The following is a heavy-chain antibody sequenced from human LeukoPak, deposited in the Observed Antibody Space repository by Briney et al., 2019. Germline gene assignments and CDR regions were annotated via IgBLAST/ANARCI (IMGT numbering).Heavy chain of an antibody. V-gene: IGHV4-34*01. CDR1: GGSFSGYY. D-gene: IGHD6-13*01. CDR3: ARTWYISSWYGFDY. Sequence: SETLSLTCAVYGGSFSGYYWSWIRQPPGKGLERIGEINHSGSTHYNPSPKSRVTISVDTSKNQCSLKLSSVTAADTAVYYCARTWYISSWYGFDYWGQGTLVTVSS. CDR2: INHSGST. J-gene: IGHJ4*02.